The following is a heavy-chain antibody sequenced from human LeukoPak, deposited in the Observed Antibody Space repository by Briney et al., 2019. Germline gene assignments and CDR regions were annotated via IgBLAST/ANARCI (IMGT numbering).Heavy chain of an antibody. V-gene: IGHV6-1*01. Sequence: SQTLSLTCAISGDSVSSNSAAWNWIRQSPSRGLEWLGRTYYRSKWYNDYAVSVKSRITINPDTSKNQFSLQPNSVTPEDTAVYYCARDYYDSSGYYSQFYYYGMDVWGQGTTVTVSS. CDR1: GDSVSSNSAA. CDR3: ARDYYDSSGYYSQFYYYGMDV. D-gene: IGHD3-22*01. J-gene: IGHJ6*02. CDR2: TYYRSKWYN.